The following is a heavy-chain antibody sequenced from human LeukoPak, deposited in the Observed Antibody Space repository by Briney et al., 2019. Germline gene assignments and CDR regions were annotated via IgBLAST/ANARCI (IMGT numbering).Heavy chain of an antibody. Sequence: PSETLSLTCTVSGGSISRTGYSWSWIRQPPGQGLEWLAYTYHSGSTYYNPSLKSRLTISLDRSRNQFSLKLSSVTAADSAVYYCARGVDTASGDGLDIWGQGTMVTVSS. CDR2: TYHSGST. D-gene: IGHD5-18*01. CDR1: GGSISRTGYS. J-gene: IGHJ3*02. CDR3: ARGVDTASGDGLDI. V-gene: IGHV4-30-2*01.